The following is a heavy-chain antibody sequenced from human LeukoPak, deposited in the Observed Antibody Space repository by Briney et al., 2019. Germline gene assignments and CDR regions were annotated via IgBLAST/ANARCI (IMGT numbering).Heavy chain of an antibody. CDR2: ISNDGANK. CDR3: AKYQGYDSDYMAA. CDR1: GFTFSSYG. Sequence: PGGSLRLSCAASGFTFSSYGMYWVRQAPGKGLEWVAVISNDGANKYYADSVKGRFTIFRDDSKNTLFLQMNSLRPEDTAMYYCAKYQGYDSDYMAAWGQGALVTVSS. D-gene: IGHD3-22*01. J-gene: IGHJ5*02. V-gene: IGHV3-30*18.